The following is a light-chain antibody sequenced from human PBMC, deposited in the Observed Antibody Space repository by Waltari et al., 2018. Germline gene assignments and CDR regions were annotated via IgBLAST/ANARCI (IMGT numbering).Light chain of an antibody. Sequence: EIVLTQSQATLPLSPGERATLSCRASQSVSNYLAWYQQRPGQAPRLLIYDASDRATGIPGRFSGSGSGTDFTLTISSLEPEDFAIYYCQQRSTWPILTFGGGTKVEVK. CDR1: QSVSNY. CDR3: QQRSTWPILT. J-gene: IGKJ4*01. CDR2: DAS. V-gene: IGKV3-11*01.